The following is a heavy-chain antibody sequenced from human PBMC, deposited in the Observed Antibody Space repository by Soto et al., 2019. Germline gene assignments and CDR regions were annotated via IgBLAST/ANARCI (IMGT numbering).Heavy chain of an antibody. CDR2: IDSSGEK. J-gene: IGHJ5*02. V-gene: IGHV2-26*01. Sequence: QVTLKESGPVLVKPTETLTLRCTVSGLSITDSEMGVSWIRQPPGKALEWLAHIDSSGEKSYRTFLKSRLTISKDTSKSQIVLIMTNMDPADTATYYCARRHLAVAVSPWFDPWGQGILVTLSS. D-gene: IGHD3-16*01. CDR3: ARRHLAVAVSPWFDP. CDR1: GLSITDSEMG.